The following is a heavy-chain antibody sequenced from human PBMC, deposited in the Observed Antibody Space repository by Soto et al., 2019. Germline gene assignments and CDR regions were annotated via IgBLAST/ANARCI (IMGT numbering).Heavy chain of an antibody. CDR2: ISYDGSNK. Sequence: QVQLVESGGGVVQPGRSLRLSCAASGFTFSSYAMHWVRQAPGKGLEWVAVISYDGSNKYYADSVKGRFTISRDNSKNPLYLQMNSLRAEDTAVYYCARDGVPYSSSFDYWGQGTLVTVSS. V-gene: IGHV3-30-3*01. CDR3: ARDGVPYSSSFDY. CDR1: GFTFSSYA. D-gene: IGHD6-13*01. J-gene: IGHJ4*02.